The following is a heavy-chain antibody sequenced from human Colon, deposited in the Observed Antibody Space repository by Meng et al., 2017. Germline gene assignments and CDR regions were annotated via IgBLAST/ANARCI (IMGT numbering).Heavy chain of an antibody. J-gene: IGHJ3*02. Sequence: QVRGRQWGEGLLKPSETLSLGCAVYGGSFSGYYGSWTRQPPGKGLEWIGEISRGGSTEYNPSLKSRVTIAVDTSKNELSLKLSSVTAADTAVYYCAFVEAGTHAGAFNIWGRGTMVTVSS. D-gene: IGHD1-7*01. CDR2: ISRGGST. CDR1: GGSFSGYY. CDR3: AFVEAGTHAGAFNI. V-gene: IGHV4-34*01.